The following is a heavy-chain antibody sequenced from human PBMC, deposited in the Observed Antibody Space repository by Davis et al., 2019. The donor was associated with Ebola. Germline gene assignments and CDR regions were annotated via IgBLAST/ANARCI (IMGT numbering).Heavy chain of an antibody. CDR1: VITFSSYA. J-gene: IGHJ4*02. CDR3: VTENWYRFES. D-gene: IGHD1/OR15-1a*01. Sequence: GGSLRLSCTDSVITFSSYAMTWVRQAPGKGLEWVSAISGSGGSTYYADSVKGRFTISRDNSKKTLYLQMNSLRTEDTAVYYCVTENWYRFESWGQGTVVTVSS. CDR2: ISGSGGST. V-gene: IGHV3-23*01.